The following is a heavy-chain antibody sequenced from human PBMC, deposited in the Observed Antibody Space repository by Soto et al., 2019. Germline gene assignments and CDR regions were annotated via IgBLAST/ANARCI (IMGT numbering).Heavy chain of an antibody. J-gene: IGHJ4*02. CDR3: ARGKYYYDSRG. D-gene: IGHD3-22*01. CDR1: GASISSYS. Sequence: SETLSLTCTVSGASISSYSWTWIRQPPGKGLEWIGYIYYSGSPNYNPSLTGRVTISVDLSKNQFSLKLTSVTAADTAVYYCARGKYYYDSRGWGQGTLVT. CDR2: IYYSGSP. V-gene: IGHV4-59*01.